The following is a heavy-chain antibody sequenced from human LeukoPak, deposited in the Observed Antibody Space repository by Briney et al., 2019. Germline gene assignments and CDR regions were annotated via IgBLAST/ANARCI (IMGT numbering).Heavy chain of an antibody. Sequence: PSETLSLTCAVYGGSFSGYYWSWIRQPPGKGLEWIGEINHSGSTNYNPSLKSRVTISVDTSKNQFSLKLSSVTAADTAVYYCARVXSSSWYDSIDYWGQGTLVTVSS. D-gene: IGHD6-13*01. CDR3: ARVXSSSWYDSIDY. CDR1: GGSFSGYY. J-gene: IGHJ4*02. V-gene: IGHV4-34*01. CDR2: INHSGST.